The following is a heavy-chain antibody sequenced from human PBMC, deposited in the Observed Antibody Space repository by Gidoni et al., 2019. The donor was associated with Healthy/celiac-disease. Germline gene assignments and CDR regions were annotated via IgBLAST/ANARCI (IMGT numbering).Heavy chain of an antibody. J-gene: IGHJ4*02. CDR2: ISYDGSNK. CDR3: AKDRGHFDCIDY. Sequence: QVQLVESGGGVVQPGRSLRLSCAASGFPFSSYGMHWVRQAPGKGLEWVAVISYDGSNKYYADSVKGRFTISRDNSKNTLYLQMNSLRAEDTAVYYCAKDRGHFDCIDYWGQGTLVTVSS. V-gene: IGHV3-30*18. CDR1: GFPFSSYG. D-gene: IGHD3-9*01.